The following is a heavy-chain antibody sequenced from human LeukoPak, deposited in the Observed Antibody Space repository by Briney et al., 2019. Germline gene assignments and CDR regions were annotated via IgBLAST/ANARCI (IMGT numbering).Heavy chain of an antibody. CDR1: GGTFSSYA. V-gene: IGHV1-69*13. D-gene: IGHD2-2*01. Sequence: ASVKVSCKASGGTFSSYAISWVRQAPGQGLEWMGGIIPIFGTANYAQKFQGRVTITADESTSTAYMELSSLRSEDTAVYYCARLRLLGYCSSTSCSKWGYDAFDIWGQGTMVTVSS. CDR2: IIPIFGTA. CDR3: ARLRLLGYCSSTSCSKWGYDAFDI. J-gene: IGHJ3*02.